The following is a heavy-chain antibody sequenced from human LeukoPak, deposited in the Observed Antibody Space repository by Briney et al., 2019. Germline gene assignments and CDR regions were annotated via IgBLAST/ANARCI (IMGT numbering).Heavy chain of an antibody. J-gene: IGHJ4*02. Sequence: PSQTLSLTCTVSGGSISSGDCYWSWIRQPPGKGLEWIGYIYYSGSTYYNPSLKSRVTISVDTSKNQFSLKLSSVTAADTAVYYCARVVWGIAAAGYYFDYWGQGTLVTVSS. CDR2: IYYSGST. V-gene: IGHV4-30-4*08. CDR1: GGSISSGDCY. CDR3: ARVVWGIAAAGYYFDY. D-gene: IGHD6-13*01.